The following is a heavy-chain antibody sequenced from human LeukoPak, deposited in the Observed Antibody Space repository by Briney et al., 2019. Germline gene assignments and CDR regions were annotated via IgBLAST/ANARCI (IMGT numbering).Heavy chain of an antibody. CDR3: ARGRTVTNDFDL. J-gene: IGHJ2*01. D-gene: IGHD4-17*01. CDR2: ISAYNGNT. V-gene: IGHV1-18*01. CDR1: GYTFTSYG. Sequence: ASVKVSCKASGYTFTSYGISWVRQAPGQGLEWMGWISAYNGNTNYAQKLQGRVTMTRDTSTSTVYMELSSLRSEDTALYYCARGRTVTNDFDLWGRGTLVTVSS.